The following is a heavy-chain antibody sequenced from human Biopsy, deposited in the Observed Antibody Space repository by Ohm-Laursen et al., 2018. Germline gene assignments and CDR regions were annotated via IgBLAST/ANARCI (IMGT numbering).Heavy chain of an antibody. CDR3: ARDRDRRGWFDP. V-gene: IGHV4-4*07. CDR1: GGSLSSYS. J-gene: IGHJ5*02. D-gene: IGHD1-14*01. CDR2: IYTSGIT. Sequence: VTLSLTCAVSGGSLSSYSWSWIRQPAGKGLEWIGQIYTSGITNYNPSLKSRVTMSVDTSKNKFSLRVSSVTAADTAVYYCARDRDRRGWFDPWGQGTLVTVSS.